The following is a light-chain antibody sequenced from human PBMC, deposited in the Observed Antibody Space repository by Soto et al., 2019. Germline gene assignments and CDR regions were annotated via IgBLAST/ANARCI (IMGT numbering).Light chain of an antibody. J-gene: IGKJ2*01. CDR1: HSINNY. Sequence: IQMTQSPSSLSASVGDRVIITCRSDHSINNYLNWYQQRTGKVPKLLIYAASTLQSGVPSRFSGSRYGRVFTLTINSLQPEDSATYYCQQSYSTLGTFGRGTRVEI. CDR3: QQSYSTLGT. V-gene: IGKV1-39*01. CDR2: AAS.